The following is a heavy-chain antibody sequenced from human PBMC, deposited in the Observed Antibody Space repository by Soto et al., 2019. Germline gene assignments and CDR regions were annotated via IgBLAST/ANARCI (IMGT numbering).Heavy chain of an antibody. D-gene: IGHD4-4*01. CDR3: AADAVTTGLGYYYGMDV. V-gene: IGHV1-58*01. Sequence: SVKVSCKASGFTFTSSAVQWVRQARGQRPEWIGWIVVGSGNTNYAQKFQERVTITRDMSTSTAYMELSSLRSEDTAVYYCAADAVTTGLGYYYGMDVWGQGTTVTVSS. CDR1: GFTFTSSA. CDR2: IVVGSGNT. J-gene: IGHJ6*02.